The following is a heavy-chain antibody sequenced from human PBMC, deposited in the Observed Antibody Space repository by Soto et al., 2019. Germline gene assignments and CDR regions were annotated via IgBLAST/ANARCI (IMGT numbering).Heavy chain of an antibody. J-gene: IGHJ4*02. D-gene: IGHD7-27*01. CDR3: ARGWGTIFDY. CDR1: GGSFSGYY. Sequence: PSETLSLTCAVYGGSFSGYYWNWIRQPPGKGLEWIGEINHSGSTNYNPSLKSRVTISVDTSKNQFSLKLSSVTAADTAVYYCARGWGTIFDYWGQGTLVTVLL. CDR2: INHSGST. V-gene: IGHV4-34*01.